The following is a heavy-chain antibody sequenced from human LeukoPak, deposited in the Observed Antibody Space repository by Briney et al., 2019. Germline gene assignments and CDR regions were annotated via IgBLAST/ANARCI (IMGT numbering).Heavy chain of an antibody. CDR2: THDNGAL. CDR3: ARAPSGCGGTCPSDH. V-gene: IGHV4-4*07. Sequence: PSETLSVTCIVTGGSIIGYLWNSMRQPAGKEVEGIGRTHDNGALNHNPSLKSRVTMALDTSGNQVSLKLTSVTAADTAVYYCARAPSGCGGTCPSDHWGPGTLVTVSS. CDR1: GGSIIGYL. J-gene: IGHJ4*02. D-gene: IGHD2-15*01.